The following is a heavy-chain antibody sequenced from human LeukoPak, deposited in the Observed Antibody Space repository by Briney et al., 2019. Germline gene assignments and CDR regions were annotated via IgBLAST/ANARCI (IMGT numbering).Heavy chain of an antibody. CDR3: ARVVYDWGFVDYFDY. J-gene: IGHJ4*02. D-gene: IGHD5/OR15-5a*01. CDR2: ISSSSSYT. V-gene: IGHV3-11*05. Sequence: PGGSLRLSCAASGFTFSDYYMSWIRQAPGKGLEWVSYISSSSSYTNYADSVKGRFTISRDNAKNSLYLQMNSLRAEDTAVYYCARVVYDWGFVDYFDYWGQGTLVTVSS. CDR1: GFTFSDYY.